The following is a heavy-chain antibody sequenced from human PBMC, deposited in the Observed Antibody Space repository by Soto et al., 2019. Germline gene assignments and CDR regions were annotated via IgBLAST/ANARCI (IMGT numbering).Heavy chain of an antibody. J-gene: IGHJ4*02. CDR2: TYYRSKWYN. Sequence: PSETLSLTCAISGDSVSSNSAAWNWIRHSPSRGLEWLGRTYYRSKWYNDYAVSVKSRITINPDTSMNHFSLQLKSVTPEDTALYFCARLAPGGSGGGGDYWGQGTLVTVSS. V-gene: IGHV6-1*01. D-gene: IGHD6-19*01. CDR3: ARLAPGGSGGGGDY. CDR1: GDSVSSNSAA.